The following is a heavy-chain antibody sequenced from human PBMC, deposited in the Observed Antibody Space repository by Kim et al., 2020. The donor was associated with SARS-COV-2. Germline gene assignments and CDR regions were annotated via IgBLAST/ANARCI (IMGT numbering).Heavy chain of an antibody. V-gene: IGHV1-18*01. CDR3: ARDQSSGLWFGELLGGVANYGMDV. J-gene: IGHJ6*02. D-gene: IGHD3-10*01. CDR2: ISAYNGNT. Sequence: ASVKVSCKASGYTFTSYGISWVRQAPGQGLEWMGWISAYNGNTNYAQKLQGRVTMTTDTSTSTAYMELRSLRSDDTAVYYCARDQSSGLWFGELLGGVANYGMDVWGQGTTVTVSS. CDR1: GYTFTSYG.